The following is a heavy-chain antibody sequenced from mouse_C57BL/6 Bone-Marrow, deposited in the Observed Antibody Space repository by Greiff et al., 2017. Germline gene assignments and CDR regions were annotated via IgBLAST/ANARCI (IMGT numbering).Heavy chain of an antibody. V-gene: IGHV1-64*01. J-gene: IGHJ3*01. Sequence: QVQLQQPGAELVKPGASVKLSCKASGYTFTSYWMHWVKQRPGQGLEWIGMIHPNSGSTNYNEKFKSKATLTVDKSSSTAYMQRSSLTSEDSAVYYCARSKRRIEPFAYWGQGTLVTVSA. CDR1: GYTFTSYW. CDR2: IHPNSGST. CDR3: ARSKRRIEPFAY.